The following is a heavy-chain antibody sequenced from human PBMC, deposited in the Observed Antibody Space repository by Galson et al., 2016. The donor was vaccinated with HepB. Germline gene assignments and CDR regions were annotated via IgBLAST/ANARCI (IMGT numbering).Heavy chain of an antibody. CDR1: GGSITSSLYY. D-gene: IGHD6-19*01. CDR2: IYYSGST. Sequence: SETLSLTCNISGGSITSSLYYWDWIRQPPGKGLEWIGTIYYSGSTYYNPSLKSRLTISVDTSKTHFSLKLSSVTAADTAVYYCARRSWRVFDNWGQGTLVTVSS. CDR3: ARRSWRVFDN. V-gene: IGHV4-39*02. J-gene: IGHJ4*02.